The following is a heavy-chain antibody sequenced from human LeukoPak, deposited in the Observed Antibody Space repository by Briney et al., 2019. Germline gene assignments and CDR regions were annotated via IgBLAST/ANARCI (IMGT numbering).Heavy chain of an antibody. J-gene: IGHJ4*02. CDR1: GSSLTTSEVG. V-gene: IGHV2-5*02. D-gene: IGHD5/OR15-5a*01. CDR3: AHRRPVSANNYFDS. Sequence: SGPTLVKPTQTLTLTCTFSGSSLTTSEVGVGWIRQPPGKALEWLAFIYWDDVKRYSPSLRSRLTITKDTSKNQVVLTMTNMDPVDTATYYCAHRRPVSANNYFDSWGQGTLVTVSS. CDR2: IYWDDVK.